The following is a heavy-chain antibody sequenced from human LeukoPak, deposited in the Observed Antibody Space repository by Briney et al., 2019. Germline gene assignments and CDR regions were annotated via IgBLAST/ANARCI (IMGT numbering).Heavy chain of an antibody. CDR1: GFTFSSYS. CDR2: ISSSSSTI. CDR3: GRSPRYGRSGYYYYYGFDV. V-gene: IGHV3-48*01. Sequence: GGSLRLSCAASGFTFSSYSMNWVRQAPGKGLEWVSYISSSSSTIYYADSVKGRFTISRDNAKNSLYLQINSLRAEDTAVYYWGRSPRYGRSGYYYYYGFDVWGQGTTVTVSS. D-gene: IGHD3-22*01. J-gene: IGHJ6*02.